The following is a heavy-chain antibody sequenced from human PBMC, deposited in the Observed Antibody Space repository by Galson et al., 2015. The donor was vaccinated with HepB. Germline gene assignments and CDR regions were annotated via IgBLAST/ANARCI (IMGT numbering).Heavy chain of an antibody. J-gene: IGHJ1*01. CDR3: ARGRPNFGVVIQFAEYFST. CDR1: GFTFSSYA. D-gene: IGHD3-3*01. V-gene: IGHV3-30*04. CDR2: ISYDGSNK. Sequence: SLRLSCAASGFTFSSYAMNWVRQAPGKGLEWVALISYDGSNKYFADSVKGRFTISRDNSKNTLYLQMNSLRAEDTAVYYCARGRPNFGVVIQFAEYFSTGARAPWSPSPQ.